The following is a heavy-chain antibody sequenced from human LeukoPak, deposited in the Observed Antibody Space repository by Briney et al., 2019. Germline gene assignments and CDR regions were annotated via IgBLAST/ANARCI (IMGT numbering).Heavy chain of an antibody. J-gene: IGHJ3*02. CDR2: ISSSSSYI. D-gene: IGHD6-19*01. Sequence: PGGSLRLSCAASGFTFSSYSMNWVRQAPGEGLEWVSSISSSSSYIYYADSVKGRFTISRDNAKNSLYLQMNSLRAEDTAVYYCAGYSSYAFDIWGQGTMVTVSS. CDR1: GFTFSSYS. V-gene: IGHV3-21*01. CDR3: AGYSSYAFDI.